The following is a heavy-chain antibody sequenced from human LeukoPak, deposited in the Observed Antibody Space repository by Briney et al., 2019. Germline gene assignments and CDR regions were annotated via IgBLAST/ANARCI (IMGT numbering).Heavy chain of an antibody. D-gene: IGHD4-17*01. CDR3: ARDTDSGDYTAAPGDY. V-gene: IGHV3-48*02. CDR1: GFTFSSYS. J-gene: IGHJ4*02. Sequence: GGSLRLSCAASGFTFSSYSMNWVRKAPGKGLEWISYISSSGSTINYADSVKGRFTISRDSAKNSLYLQMNSLRDEDTAVYYCARDTDSGDYTAAPGDYWGQGTLVTVSS. CDR2: ISSSGSTI.